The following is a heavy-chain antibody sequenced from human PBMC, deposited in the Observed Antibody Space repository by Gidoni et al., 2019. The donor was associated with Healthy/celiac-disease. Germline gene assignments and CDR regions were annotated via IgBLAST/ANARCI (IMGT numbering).Heavy chain of an antibody. Sequence: QVQLQESGPGLVKPSETLSLTCTVSGGSISSYSWRWIRQPPGKGLEWIGYIYYSGSTNYNPSLKSRVTISVDTSKNQFSLKLSSVTAADTAVYYCARAGAKDYFDYWGQGTLVTVSS. J-gene: IGHJ4*02. CDR2: IYYSGST. D-gene: IGHD7-27*01. CDR3: ARAGAKDYFDY. V-gene: IGHV4-59*01. CDR1: GGSISSYS.